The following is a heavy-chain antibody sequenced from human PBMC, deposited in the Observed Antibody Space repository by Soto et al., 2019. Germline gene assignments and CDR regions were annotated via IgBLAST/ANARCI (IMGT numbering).Heavy chain of an antibody. J-gene: IGHJ4*02. Sequence: SEPLSVTCTVSGDAITPYYWSWIRQPPGKGLEWIASVYSRGSRNYNPSLRSRVTVAMDTSKTQFSLKVTSVTAADTALYYCARSPLRGLYYFDYWAQGTLVTVCS. CDR2: VYSRGSR. CDR1: GDAITPYY. V-gene: IGHV4-59*01. CDR3: ARSPLRGLYYFDY.